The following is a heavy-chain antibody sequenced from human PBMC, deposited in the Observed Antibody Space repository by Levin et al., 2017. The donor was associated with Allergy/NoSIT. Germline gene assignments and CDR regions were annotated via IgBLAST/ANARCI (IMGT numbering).Heavy chain of an antibody. CDR1: GYTFTGYY. CDR3: ARNVYGSGSYYYYYYYMDV. J-gene: IGHJ6*03. D-gene: IGHD3-10*01. Sequence: ASVKVSCKASGYTFTGYYMHWVRQAPGQGLEWMGWINPNSGGTNYAQKFQGRVTMTRDTSISTAYMELSRLRSDDTAVYYCARNVYGSGSYYYYYYYMDVWGKGTTVTVSS. CDR2: INPNSGGT. V-gene: IGHV1-2*02.